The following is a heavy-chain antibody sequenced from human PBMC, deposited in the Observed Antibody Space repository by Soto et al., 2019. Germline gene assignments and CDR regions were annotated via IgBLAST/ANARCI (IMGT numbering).Heavy chain of an antibody. Sequence: EVQLLESGGALVQPGGSLRLSCAASGFTFSTYAMSWVRQAPGKGLEWVSVISKNGDETYYADSVKGRFTISRDSSNNLLYLRMSSLRVEDTAVYYCASYVRGPDFYLESWGQGTLVTVSS. V-gene: IGHV3-23*01. D-gene: IGHD3-10*02. J-gene: IGHJ4*02. CDR3: ASYVRGPDFYLES. CDR2: ISKNGDET. CDR1: GFTFSTYA.